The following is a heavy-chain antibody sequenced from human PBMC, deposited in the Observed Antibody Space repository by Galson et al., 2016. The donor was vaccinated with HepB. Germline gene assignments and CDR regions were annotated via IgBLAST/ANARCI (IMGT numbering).Heavy chain of an antibody. CDR3: CVDTAMDYVFDY. D-gene: IGHD5-18*01. CDR2: ISRGSGYI. J-gene: IGHJ4*02. Sequence: SLRLSCAGSGFTFRNYHMNWVRQTPGKGLEWVSSISRGSGYIYYADSVKGRFTISRDNAKNSLFLQMNSLRAEDTAVYYCCVDTAMDYVFDYWGQGTLVTVSS. V-gene: IGHV3-21*01. CDR1: GFTFRNYH.